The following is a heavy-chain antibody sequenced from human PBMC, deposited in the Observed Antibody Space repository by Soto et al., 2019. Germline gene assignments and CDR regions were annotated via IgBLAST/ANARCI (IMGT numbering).Heavy chain of an antibody. J-gene: IGHJ4*02. CDR2: SNEGSGDS. V-gene: IGHV1-3*01. CDR3: VRDAPAIPGVVPLDY. D-gene: IGHD1-20*01. Sequence: QVQLVQSGAEVKRPGASVRVSCKASGYNFKNYAIHWVRQAPGQRLEWMGWSNEGSGDSRYSQKFQGRVSITRDTSGNTVDADRSGLMSEDPPKYSCVRDAPAIPGVVPLDYWGRGTLVTASS. CDR1: GYNFKNYA.